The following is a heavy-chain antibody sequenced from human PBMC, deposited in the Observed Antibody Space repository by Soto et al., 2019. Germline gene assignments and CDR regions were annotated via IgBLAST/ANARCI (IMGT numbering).Heavy chain of an antibody. CDR1: GGSISSGGYY. CDR2: INHSGST. D-gene: IGHD3-10*01. J-gene: IGHJ4*02. Sequence: PSETLSLTCTVSGGSISSGGYYWTWIRQPPGKGLEWIGEINHSGSTNNNPSLKSRVTISVDTSKNQFSLKLSSVTAADTAVYYCARGGRMVRAWGQGTLVTVSS. CDR3: ARGGRMVRA. V-gene: IGHV4-34*01.